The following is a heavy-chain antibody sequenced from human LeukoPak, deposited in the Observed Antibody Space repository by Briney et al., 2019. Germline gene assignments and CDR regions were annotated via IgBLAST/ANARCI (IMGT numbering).Heavy chain of an antibody. Sequence: EASVKVSCKASGYTLTSYGISWVRQAPGQGLEWMGWISVYNGNTNYAQKFQGRVTMTTDTSTSTAYMELRSLRSDDTAVYYCARGGYCSSTTCSAADYYYYYMDVWGKGTTVTVSS. D-gene: IGHD2-2*01. CDR3: ARGGYCSSTTCSAADYYYYYMDV. J-gene: IGHJ6*03. CDR1: GYTLTSYG. V-gene: IGHV1-18*01. CDR2: ISVYNGNT.